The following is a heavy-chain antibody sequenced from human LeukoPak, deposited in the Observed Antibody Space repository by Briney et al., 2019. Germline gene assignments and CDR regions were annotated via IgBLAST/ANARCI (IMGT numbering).Heavy chain of an antibody. D-gene: IGHD3-10*01. CDR1: GFIFYDYP. V-gene: IGHV3-43*02. Sequence: GGSLRLSCAASGFIFYDYPMHWIRQAPGKGPKWLCLISGDGITTYCADSVKGRFTVSRDNSKNSLYLHMSSLTSEESALYYCARDTLPPFGDYYYGMDVWGQGTTVTVSS. J-gene: IGHJ6*02. CDR2: ISGDGITT. CDR3: ARDTLPPFGDYYYGMDV.